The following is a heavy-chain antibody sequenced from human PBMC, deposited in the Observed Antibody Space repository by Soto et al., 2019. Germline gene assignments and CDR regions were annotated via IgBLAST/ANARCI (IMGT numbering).Heavy chain of an antibody. CDR1: GFTFSSYS. V-gene: IGHV3-48*01. CDR2: ISSSSSTI. CDR3: VKVRGSSGWGDYYGMDV. Sequence: GGSLRLSCAASGFTFSSYSMNWVRQAPGKGLEWVSYISSSSSTIYYADSVKGRFTISRDNSKNTLYLQMSSLRAEDTAVYYCVKVRGSSGWGDYYGMDVWGQGTTVTVSS. J-gene: IGHJ6*02. D-gene: IGHD6-19*01.